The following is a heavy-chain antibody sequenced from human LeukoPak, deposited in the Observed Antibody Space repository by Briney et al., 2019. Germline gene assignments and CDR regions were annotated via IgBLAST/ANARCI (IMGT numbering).Heavy chain of an antibody. V-gene: IGHV1-8*01. Sequence: GASVKVSCKASGYTFTSYDINWVRQATGQGLEWMGWMNPNSGNTGYAQKFQGRVTMTRNTSISTAYMELSSLRSEDTAVYYCARLRRLYRNWFDPWGQGTLVTVSS. CDR3: ARLRRLYRNWFDP. D-gene: IGHD3-16*02. J-gene: IGHJ5*02. CDR2: MNPNSGNT. CDR1: GYTFTSYD.